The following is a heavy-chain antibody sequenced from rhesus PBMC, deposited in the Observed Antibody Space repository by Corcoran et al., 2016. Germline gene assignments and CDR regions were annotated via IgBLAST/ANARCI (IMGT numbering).Heavy chain of an antibody. J-gene: IGHJ4*01. CDR2: IYGSVGTT. D-gene: IGHD1-1-1*01. CDR1: GGSISDSYF. V-gene: IGHV4-160*01. CDR3: ARVVYRDFDY. Sequence: QVQLQESGPGLVKPSETLSLTCTLSGGSISDSYFWNWIRQAPGKGLEWMGRIYGSVGTTAYNPSLKSLVTISKDTSKNQFSLKLRSVTAADTAVYFCARVVYRDFDYWGQGILVTVSS.